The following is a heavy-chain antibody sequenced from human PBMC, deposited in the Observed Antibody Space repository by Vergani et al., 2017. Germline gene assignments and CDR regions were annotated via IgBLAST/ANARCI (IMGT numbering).Heavy chain of an antibody. V-gene: IGHV3-23*01. Sequence: EVQLLESGGDLVQPGGSLRLSCAASGFTFNHYAMNWVRQAPGKGLEWVSGISGSGGSTYYAGSVKGRFTISRDSSKNTLYLQMNSLIAGDTAVYYCAKANPRNSGYDYLYYDHAMDVWGQGTTVIVSS. J-gene: IGHJ6*02. CDR3: AKANPRNSGYDYLYYDHAMDV. D-gene: IGHD5-12*01. CDR1: GFTFNHYA. CDR2: ISGSGGST.